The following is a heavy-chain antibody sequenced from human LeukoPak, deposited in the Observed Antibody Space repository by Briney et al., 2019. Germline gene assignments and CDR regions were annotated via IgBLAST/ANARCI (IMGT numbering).Heavy chain of an antibody. V-gene: IGHV3-74*01. CDR3: AKSDWFDP. J-gene: IGHJ5*02. Sequence: GESLRLSCATSGFTFSNYWMSWLRQAPGKGLVWVSRIKNDGSSATYAESVKGRFTISRDNARNTLYLQTNGLRVDDTAVYYCAKSDWFDPWGRGILVTVSS. CDR1: GFTFSNYW. CDR2: IKNDGSSA.